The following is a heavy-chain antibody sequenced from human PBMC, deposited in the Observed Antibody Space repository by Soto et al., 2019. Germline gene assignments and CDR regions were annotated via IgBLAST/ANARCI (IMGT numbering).Heavy chain of an antibody. CDR2: INHSGST. CDR3: ARGRGWTYWYFDL. J-gene: IGHJ2*01. Sequence: QVQLQQWGAGLLKPSETLSLTCAVYGGSFSGYYWSWIGQPPGKGLEWIGEINHSGSTNYNPSLKSRVTISVDTSKNQFSLKLSSVTAADTAVYYCARGRGWTYWYFDLWGRGTLVTVSS. V-gene: IGHV4-34*01. CDR1: GGSFSGYY. D-gene: IGHD6-19*01.